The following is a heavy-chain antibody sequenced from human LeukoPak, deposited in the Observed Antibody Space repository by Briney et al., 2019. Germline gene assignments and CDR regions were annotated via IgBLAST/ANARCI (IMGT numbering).Heavy chain of an antibody. V-gene: IGHV4-39*01. Sequence: SETLSLTCTVSGGSISSSSYYWGWIRQPPGKGLEWIGSIYYSGSTYYNPSLKSRVTMSVDTSKNQFSLKLSSVTAADTAVYYCARHDCGDYGPFDYGGQGILGTVPS. CDR3: ARHDCGDYGPFDY. CDR2: IYYSGST. CDR1: GGSISSSSYY. J-gene: IGHJ4*02. D-gene: IGHD4-17*01.